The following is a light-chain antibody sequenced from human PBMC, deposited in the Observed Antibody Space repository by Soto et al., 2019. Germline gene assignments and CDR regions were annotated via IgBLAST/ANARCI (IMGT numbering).Light chain of an antibody. CDR1: QDIRNF. J-gene: IGKJ4*01. Sequence: DIQMTQSPSSLSASVGDSVTITCQASQDIRNFLNWYQQKPGKAPKLLIYDASNLKAGVPSRFSGSGSGTTFTLTISSLHPEDFATYYCQQYDTFSLTFGGGTKVEIK. CDR2: DAS. V-gene: IGKV1-33*01. CDR3: QQYDTFSLT.